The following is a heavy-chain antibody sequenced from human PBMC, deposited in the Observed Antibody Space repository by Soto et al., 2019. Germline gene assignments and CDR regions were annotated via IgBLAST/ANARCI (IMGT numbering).Heavy chain of an antibody. D-gene: IGHD3-3*01. Sequence: QVQLVESGGGVVQPGRSLRLSCAASGFTFSRYGMHWVRQAPGKGLEWVAVISYDGSNKYYADSVKGRVTISRDNSKNTLYLQMNSLRAEDTAVYYCAKLYDFWSGRNYDYWGQGTLGTVSS. CDR2: ISYDGSNK. CDR3: AKLYDFWSGRNYDY. J-gene: IGHJ4*02. CDR1: GFTFSRYG. V-gene: IGHV3-30*18.